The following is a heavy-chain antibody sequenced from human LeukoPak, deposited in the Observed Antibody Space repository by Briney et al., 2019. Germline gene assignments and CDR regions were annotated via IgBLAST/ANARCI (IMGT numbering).Heavy chain of an antibody. CDR1: GGSFSGYY. D-gene: IGHD4-17*01. J-gene: IGHJ4*02. CDR3: AIRGFDYGDYNYFDY. V-gene: IGHV4-34*01. Sequence: SETLSLTCAVYGGSFSGYYWSWIRQPPGKGLEWIGEINHSGSTNYNPSLRSRVTISVDTSKNQFSLKLSSVTAADTAVYYCAIRGFDYGDYNYFDYWGQGTLVTVSS. CDR2: INHSGST.